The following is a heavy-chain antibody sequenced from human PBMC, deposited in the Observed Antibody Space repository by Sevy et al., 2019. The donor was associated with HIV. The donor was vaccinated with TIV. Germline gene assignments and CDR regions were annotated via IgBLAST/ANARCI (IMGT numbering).Heavy chain of an antibody. J-gene: IGHJ4*02. CDR1: GFTFSKYS. D-gene: IGHD2-8*01. CDR3: AREVCTKPHDY. V-gene: IGHV3-23*01. CDR2: LSFGCGEI. Sequence: GGSLRLSCAASGFTFSKYSMSWVRQPPGKGLEWVSTLSFGCGEINYADSVKGRFTISRDTSKSSVYLQMNNLRPEDTAVYYWAREVCTKPHDYRGQGTLVTVSS.